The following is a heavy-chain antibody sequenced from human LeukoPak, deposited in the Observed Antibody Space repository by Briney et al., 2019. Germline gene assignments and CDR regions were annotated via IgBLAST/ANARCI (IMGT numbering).Heavy chain of an antibody. CDR1: GFTFNNYA. CDR2: ISSGGST. D-gene: IGHD1-26*01. V-gene: IGHV3-23*01. J-gene: IGHJ4*02. Sequence: GGSLRLSCAAAGFTFNNYAMSWVRQAPGKGLKWVSGISSGGSTYYADSVKGRFTISRDNSKNTLYLQMNSLRAEDTAVYYCARDTYSTSPYYFDYWGQGTLVTVSS. CDR3: ARDTYSTSPYYFDY.